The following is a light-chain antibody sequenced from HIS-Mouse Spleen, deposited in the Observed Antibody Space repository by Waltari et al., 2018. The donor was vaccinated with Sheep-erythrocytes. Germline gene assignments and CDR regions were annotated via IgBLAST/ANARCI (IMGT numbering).Light chain of an antibody. CDR2: EGS. Sequence: QSALTQPASVSGSPGQSITISCTGTSSDVGSYNLVSWYQQHPGKAPKLMIDEGSKRPSEVSNRFSGSKSGSTGSWTISGLQAEDEADYYCCSYAGSSTPWVFGGGTKLTVL. V-gene: IGLV2-23*01. CDR1: SSDVGSYNL. CDR3: CSYAGSSTPWV. J-gene: IGLJ3*02.